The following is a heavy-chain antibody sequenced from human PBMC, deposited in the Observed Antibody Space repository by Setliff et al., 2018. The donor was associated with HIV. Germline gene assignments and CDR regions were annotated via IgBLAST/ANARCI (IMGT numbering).Heavy chain of an antibody. J-gene: IGHJ4*02. V-gene: IGHV1-46*01. CDR3: AAGYCGGDCYSRQSYFDF. Sequence: GASVKVSCKASGYTFTSYYMHWVRQAPGRGLEWMGIINPSGGSTSYAQKFQGRVTMTRDTSTSTVYMELSSLRSEDTAVYYCAAGYCGGDCYSRQSYFDFWGQGTLVTVSS. D-gene: IGHD2-21*02. CDR1: GYTFTSYY. CDR2: INPSGGST.